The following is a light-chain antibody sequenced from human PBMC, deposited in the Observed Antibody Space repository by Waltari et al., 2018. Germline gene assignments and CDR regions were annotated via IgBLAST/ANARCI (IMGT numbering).Light chain of an antibody. J-gene: IGKJ2*01. CDR2: GSS. CDR1: QSVSSRY. Sequence: EIVLTQSPGTLSLSPGERATLSCRASQSVSSRYFAWYQQKPGQAPRLLIFGSSRRATGIPDRFSGSGSGTDFTLTISRLEPEDFAVYYCQQHGTSPLPYTFGQGTKLEIK. CDR3: QQHGTSPLPYT. V-gene: IGKV3-20*01.